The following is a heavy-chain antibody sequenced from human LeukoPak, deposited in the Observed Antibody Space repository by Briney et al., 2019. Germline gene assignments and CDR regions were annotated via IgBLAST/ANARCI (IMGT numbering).Heavy chain of an antibody. D-gene: IGHD1-26*01. CDR3: ARLDSGSYYFDY. CDR1: GGSISSSSYY. J-gene: IGHJ4*02. Sequence: SETLSLTCTVSGGSISSSSYYWGWIRQHPGKGLEWIGYIYYSGSTYYNPSLKSRVTISVDTSKNQFSLKLSSVTAADTAVYYCARLDSGSYYFDYWGQGTLVTVSS. V-gene: IGHV4-31*03. CDR2: IYYSGST.